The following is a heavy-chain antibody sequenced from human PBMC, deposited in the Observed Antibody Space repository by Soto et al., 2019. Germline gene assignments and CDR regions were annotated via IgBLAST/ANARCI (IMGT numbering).Heavy chain of an antibody. Sequence: ASVKVSCKASGYTLTELSIHWERQAPGEGLEWMGGFDPENGETIYAQSFQGRVTMTEESSADTPYMELSSLRSEATAVYYCAVEVRRRNQYAHWGQGTMVTVSS. V-gene: IGHV1-24*01. CDR3: AVEVRRRNQYAH. CDR1: GYTLTELS. D-gene: IGHD2-8*01. J-gene: IGHJ1*01. CDR2: FDPENGET.